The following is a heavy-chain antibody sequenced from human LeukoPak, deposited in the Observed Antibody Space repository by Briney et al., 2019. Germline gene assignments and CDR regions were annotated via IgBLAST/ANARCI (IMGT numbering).Heavy chain of an antibody. V-gene: IGHV1-69*13. CDR2: IIPIFGTA. CDR1: GGTFSSHA. Sequence: GASVKVSCKASGGTFSSHAFSWVRQAPGQGLEWMGGIIPIFGTANYAQKFQGRVTITADESTSTVYMELSSLRSEDTAVYYCARDRESGTYTQDYWGQGTLVTVSS. J-gene: IGHJ4*02. D-gene: IGHD1-26*01. CDR3: ARDRESGTYTQDY.